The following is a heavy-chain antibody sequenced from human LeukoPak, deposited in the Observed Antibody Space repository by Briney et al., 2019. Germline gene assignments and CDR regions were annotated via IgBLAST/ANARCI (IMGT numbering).Heavy chain of an antibody. V-gene: IGHV3-30*02. D-gene: IGHD6-19*01. J-gene: IGHJ4*02. Sequence: GGSLRLSCAASGFTFNSYGMHWVRQAPGKGLEWVAFIRYDGSNKYSADSVKGRFTISRDNSKNTLYLQMNSLRAEDTAVYYCASLRPRGMNSSGWPAHYWGQGTLVTVSS. CDR1: GFTFNSYG. CDR2: IRYDGSNK. CDR3: ASLRPRGMNSSGWPAHY.